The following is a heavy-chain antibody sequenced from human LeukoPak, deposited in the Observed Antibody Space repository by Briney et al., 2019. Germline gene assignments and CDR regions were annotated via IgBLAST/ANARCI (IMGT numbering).Heavy chain of an antibody. D-gene: IGHD1-26*01. CDR2: ISGSGDAT. Sequence: PGGSLRLSCAASGFTFSSYAMSWVRQAPGKGLEWVSSISGSGDATFYADSVKGRFTISRDNSKNTMYLQMSSLRAEDTAVYYCAKDVGYELGPFDYWGQGTLVTVSS. J-gene: IGHJ4*02. CDR1: GFTFSSYA. V-gene: IGHV3-23*01. CDR3: AKDVGYELGPFDY.